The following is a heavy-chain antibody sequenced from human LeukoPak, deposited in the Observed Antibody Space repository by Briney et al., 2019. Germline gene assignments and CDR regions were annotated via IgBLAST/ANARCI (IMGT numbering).Heavy chain of an antibody. CDR1: GFTFSSYW. CDR3: AREELLGAYYYYGMDV. V-gene: IGHV3-7*01. D-gene: IGHD1-26*01. CDR2: IKQDGSEK. Sequence: GGSLRLSCAASGFTFSSYWMSWVRQAPGKGLEWVANIKQDGSEKYYVDSVKGRFTISRDNAKNSLYLQMNSLRAEDTAVYYCAREELLGAYYYYGMDVWGQGTTVTISS. J-gene: IGHJ6*02.